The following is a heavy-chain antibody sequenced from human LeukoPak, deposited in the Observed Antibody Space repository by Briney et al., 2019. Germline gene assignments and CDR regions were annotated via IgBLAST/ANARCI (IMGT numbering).Heavy chain of an antibody. D-gene: IGHD1-7*01. V-gene: IGHV3-20*01. Sequence: PGGSLRLSCAASGYTFGDYGMSWVRHVPGKGLEWVSGTNRRGDITGYADFVKGGLIISRDNAKNSLYLQMNSLRVEDTALYHCARKGLGGELGGFDSWGQGTLVTVSS. CDR1: GYTFGDYG. CDR2: TNRRGDIT. J-gene: IGHJ4*02. CDR3: ARKGLGGELGGFDS.